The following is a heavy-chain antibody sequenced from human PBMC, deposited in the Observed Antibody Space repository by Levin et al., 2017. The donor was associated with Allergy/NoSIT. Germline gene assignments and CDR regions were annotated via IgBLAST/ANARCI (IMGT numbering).Heavy chain of an antibody. J-gene: IGHJ5*02. D-gene: IGHD3-10*01. CDR1: GFTFSSYS. CDR2: ISSSSSYI. Sequence: GESLKISCAASGFTFSSYSMNWVRQAPGKGLEWVSSISSSSSYIYYADSVKGRFTISRDNAKNSLYLQMNSLRAEDTAVYYCARKRMVQGVMITGWFDPWGQGTLVTVSS. CDR3: ARKRMVQGVMITGWFDP. V-gene: IGHV3-21*01.